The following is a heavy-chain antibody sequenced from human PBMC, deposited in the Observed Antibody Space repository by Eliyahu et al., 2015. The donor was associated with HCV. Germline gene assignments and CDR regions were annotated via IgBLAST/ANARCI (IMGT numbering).Heavy chain of an antibody. CDR2: ISWNSGSI. V-gene: IGHV3-9*01. D-gene: IGHD2-2*01. CDR3: AKDRGGSSTSVYYYYGMDV. Sequence: EVQLVESGGGLVQPGRSLRLSCAASGFTFDDYAMPWVRQAPGKGLEWVSGISWNSGSIGYADSVKGRFTISRDNAKNSLYLQMNSLRAEDTALYYCAKDRGGSSTSVYYYYGMDVWGQGTTVTVSS. CDR1: GFTFDDYA. J-gene: IGHJ6*02.